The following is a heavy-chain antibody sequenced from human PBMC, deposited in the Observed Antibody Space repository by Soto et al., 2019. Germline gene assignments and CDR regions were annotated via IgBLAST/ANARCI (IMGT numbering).Heavy chain of an antibody. D-gene: IGHD2-21*02. J-gene: IGHJ4*02. CDR2: IHHSGRT. CDR1: GDSIRSDKW. Sequence: PSETLSLTCAVSGDSIRSDKWWSWVRQPPGKGLEWIGEIHHSGRTNYNPSLKSRVTILVEKSKNQVSLELSSMTAADTAVYYCARGGDWQFDYWGQGTLVTV. CDR3: ARGGDWQFDY. V-gene: IGHV4-4*02.